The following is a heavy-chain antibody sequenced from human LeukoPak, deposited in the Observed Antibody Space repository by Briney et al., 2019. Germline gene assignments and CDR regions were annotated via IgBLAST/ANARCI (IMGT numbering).Heavy chain of an antibody. CDR3: ARPVPSRLGWFDP. D-gene: IGHD1-1*01. CDR2: TSSNGDTT. J-gene: IGHJ5*02. V-gene: IGHV3-64*01. CDR1: GFTFSSYA. Sequence: PGGSLRLSCAASGFTFSSYAMHWVRQAPGKGLEYVSATSSNGDTTYYAKSVQGRVTISRDNSKNTLYLQMGSLRPEDMAVYYCARPVPSRLGWFDPWGQGTLVTVSS.